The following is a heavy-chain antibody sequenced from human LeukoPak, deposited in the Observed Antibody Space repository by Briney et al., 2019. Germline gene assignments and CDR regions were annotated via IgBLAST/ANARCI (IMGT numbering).Heavy chain of an antibody. J-gene: IGHJ4*02. V-gene: IGHV3-21*01. D-gene: IGHD6-19*01. CDR1: GFTFSSYS. Sequence: GGSLRLSCAASGFTFSSYSMNWVRQAPGKGLEWVSSISSSSSYIYYADSVKGRFTISRDNAKNSLYLQMNSLRVEDTAVYYGARDVAVTGFDYWGQGTLVTVSS. CDR2: ISSSSSYI. CDR3: ARDVAVTGFDY.